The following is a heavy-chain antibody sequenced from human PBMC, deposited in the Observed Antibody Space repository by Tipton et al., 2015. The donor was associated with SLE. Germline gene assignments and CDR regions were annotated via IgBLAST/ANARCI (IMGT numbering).Heavy chain of an antibody. CDR2: INHSGST. Sequence: TLSLTCTVSGGSISSSSYYWGWIRQPPGKGLEWIGEINHSGSTNYNPSLKSRVTISVDTSKNQFSLKLSSVTAADTAVYYCARERRGGQLGLFDYWGQGTLVTVSS. J-gene: IGHJ4*02. D-gene: IGHD6-6*01. CDR1: GGSISSSSYY. CDR3: ARERRGGQLGLFDY. V-gene: IGHV4-39*07.